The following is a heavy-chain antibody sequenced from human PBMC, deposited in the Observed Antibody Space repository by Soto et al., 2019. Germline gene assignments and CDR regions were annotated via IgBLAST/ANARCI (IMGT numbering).Heavy chain of an antibody. V-gene: IGHV4-30-4*01. Sequence: SETLSLTCTVSGGSISSGDYYWSWIRQPPGKGLEWIGYIYYSGSTYYNPSLKSRVTISVDTSKNQFSLKLSSVTAADTAVYYCARENVVVITPYFDYWGQGTLVTVSS. J-gene: IGHJ4*02. CDR1: GGSISSGDYY. CDR3: ARENVVVITPYFDY. D-gene: IGHD3-22*01. CDR2: IYYSGST.